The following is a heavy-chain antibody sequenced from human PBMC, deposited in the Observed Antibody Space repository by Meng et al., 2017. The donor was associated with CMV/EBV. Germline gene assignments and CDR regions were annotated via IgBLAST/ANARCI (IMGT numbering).Heavy chain of an antibody. CDR3: ARDLFVGFLEWLEGPYYYYGMDV. D-gene: IGHD3-3*02. J-gene: IGHJ6*02. Sequence: LSLTCAASGFTFSSYEMNWVRQAPGKGLEWVSYISSSGSTIYYADSVKGRFTISRDNAKNSLYLQMNSLRAEDTAVYYCARDLFVGFLEWLEGPYYYYGMDVWGQGTTVTVSS. CDR2: ISSSGSTI. V-gene: IGHV3-48*03. CDR1: GFTFSSYE.